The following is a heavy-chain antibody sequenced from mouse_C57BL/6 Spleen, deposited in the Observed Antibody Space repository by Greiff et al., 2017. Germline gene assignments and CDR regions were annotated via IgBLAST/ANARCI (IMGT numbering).Heavy chain of an antibody. D-gene: IGHD3-3*01. CDR2: IYPRSGNP. CDR1: GYTFTSCG. J-gene: IGHJ2*01. V-gene: IGHV1-81*01. Sequence: QVQLKQSGAELVRPGASVKLSCTASGYTFTSCGISWVKQRTGQGLEWFGGIYPRSGNPYYNVKFKGKATLTADTSSSTAYMELRSLTSEDSAVYFCARTGTGYFDYWGQGTTLTVSS. CDR3: ARTGTGYFDY.